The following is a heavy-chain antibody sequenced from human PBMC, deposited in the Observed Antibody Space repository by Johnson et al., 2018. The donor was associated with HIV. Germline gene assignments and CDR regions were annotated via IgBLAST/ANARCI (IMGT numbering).Heavy chain of an antibody. Sequence: VQLVESGGGVVQPGRSLRLSCAASGFTFCNYGMHWVRQAPGKGLEWVSGISWNSGSIGYADSVKGRFTISRDNAKNSLYLQMNSLRAEDTALYYCATEGGTGAFDIWGQGTMVTVSS. CDR3: ATEGGTGAFDI. CDR1: GFTFCNYG. D-gene: IGHD2-15*01. CDR2: ISWNSGSI. J-gene: IGHJ3*02. V-gene: IGHV3-9*01.